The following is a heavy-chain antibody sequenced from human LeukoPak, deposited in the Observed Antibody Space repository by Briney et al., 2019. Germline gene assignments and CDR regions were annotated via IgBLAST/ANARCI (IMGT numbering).Heavy chain of an antibody. D-gene: IGHD3-22*01. J-gene: IGHJ4*02. CDR3: AKVHSDNMIGFDY. Sequence: GGSLRLSCAASGFTFSSYAMSWVRQAPGKGLEWASAISGSGGSTYYADSVKGLFTISRDNSKNTLYLQMNSLRAEDTAVYYCAKVHSDNMIGFDYWGQGTLVTVSS. CDR2: ISGSGGST. CDR1: GFTFSSYA. V-gene: IGHV3-23*01.